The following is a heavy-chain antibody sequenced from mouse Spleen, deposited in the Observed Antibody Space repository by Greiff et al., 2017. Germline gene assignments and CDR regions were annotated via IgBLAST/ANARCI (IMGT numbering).Heavy chain of an antibody. V-gene: IGHV1-87*01. Sequence: VQLQQSGPELARPWASVKISCQAFYTFSRRVHFAIRDTNYWMQWVKQRPGQGLEWIGAIYPGNGDTSYNQKFKGKATLTADKSSSTASMQLSXLESEESSGYYLAWGEDKAWFAYWGQGTLVTVSA. CDR1: YTFSRRVH. CDR2: GQGLEWIG. D-gene: IGHD3-3*01. CDR3: SEESSGYYLAWGEDKAWFAY. J-gene: IGHJ3*01.